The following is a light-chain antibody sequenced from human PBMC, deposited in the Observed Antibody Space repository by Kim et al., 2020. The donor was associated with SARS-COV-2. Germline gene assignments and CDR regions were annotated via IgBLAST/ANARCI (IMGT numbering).Light chain of an antibody. V-gene: IGLV1-40*01. CDR2: NNN. CDR1: SSNIGAGYD. CDR3: QSYDTSLSGSV. Sequence: QRVTISCTGSSSNIGAGYDVHWYHQLPGTAPKLLIYNNNNRPSEVPDRFSGSKSGSSASLAITGLQAEDEADYYCQSYDTSLSGSVFGGGTKLTVL. J-gene: IGLJ3*02.